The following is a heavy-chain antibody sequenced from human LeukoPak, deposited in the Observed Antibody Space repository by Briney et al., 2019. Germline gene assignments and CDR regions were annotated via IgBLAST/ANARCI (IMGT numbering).Heavy chain of an antibody. Sequence: PGGSLRLSCAASGFTLSDHYMSWIRQAPGKGLEWLSYITSSSTTTSYADSVKGRFTVSRDNAKNSLYLQMNGLRADDTAVYYCVRGAGPLFGPWGQGTLVTVSS. CDR1: GFTLSDHY. CDR2: ITSSSTTT. CDR3: VRGAGPLFGP. J-gene: IGHJ5*02. V-gene: IGHV3-11*01.